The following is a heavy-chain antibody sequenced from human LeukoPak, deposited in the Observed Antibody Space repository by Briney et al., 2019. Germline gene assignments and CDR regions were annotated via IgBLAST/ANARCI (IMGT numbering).Heavy chain of an antibody. CDR2: ISTRGGST. J-gene: IGHJ4*02. Sequence: PGGSLRLSCAASGFTFNSYVMSWVRQTPGKGLEWVGYISTRGGSTYYADSVKGRFTISRDNSKNTLNLQMNSLRAEDTAVYYCAKGRPYGDYVSDFDYWGQGTLVTVSS. V-gene: IGHV3-23*01. CDR3: AKGRPYGDYVSDFDY. D-gene: IGHD4-17*01. CDR1: GFTFNSYV.